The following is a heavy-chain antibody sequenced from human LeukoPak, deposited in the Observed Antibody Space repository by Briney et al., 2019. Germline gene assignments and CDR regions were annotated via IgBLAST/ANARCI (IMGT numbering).Heavy chain of an antibody. CDR3: ARGMVRGVIDFLDY. V-gene: IGHV3-66*02. CDR1: GFTVSSNY. J-gene: IGHJ4*02. D-gene: IGHD3-10*01. Sequence: QPGGSLRLSCAASGFTVSSNYMSWVRQAPGKGLEWVSVIYSGGSTYYADSVKGRFTTSRDNSKNTLYLQMNSLRAEDTAVYYCARGMVRGVIDFLDYWGQGTLVTVSS. CDR2: IYSGGST.